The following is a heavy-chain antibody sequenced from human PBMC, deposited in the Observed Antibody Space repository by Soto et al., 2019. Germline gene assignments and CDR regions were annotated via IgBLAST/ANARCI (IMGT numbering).Heavy chain of an antibody. J-gene: IGHJ6*02. CDR3: ASVETQRYYYGMDV. D-gene: IGHD2-15*01. Sequence: QVQLVQSGAEVKKPGSSVKVSCKASGGTFSSYAISWVRQAPGQGLEWMGGIIPIFGTADYAQKFKGRVTITADESTSTAYMELSSLRAEDTAVYYCASVETQRYYYGMDVWGQGTTVTVSS. CDR1: GGTFSSYA. V-gene: IGHV1-69*12. CDR2: IIPIFGTA.